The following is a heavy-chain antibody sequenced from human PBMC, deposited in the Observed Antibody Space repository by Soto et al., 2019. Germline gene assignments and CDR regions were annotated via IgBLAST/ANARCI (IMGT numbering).Heavy chain of an antibody. CDR1: GFTFSSYA. V-gene: IGHV3-23*01. CDR3: AKRGAVTMIVVVITTEHYFDY. J-gene: IGHJ4*02. CDR2: ISGSGGST. Sequence: GGSLRLSCAASGFTFSSYAMSWVRQAPGKGLEWVSAISGSGGSTYYADSVKGRFTISRDNSKNTLYLQMNSLRAEDTAVYYCAKRGAVTMIVVVITTEHYFDYWGQGTLVTVPQ. D-gene: IGHD3-22*01.